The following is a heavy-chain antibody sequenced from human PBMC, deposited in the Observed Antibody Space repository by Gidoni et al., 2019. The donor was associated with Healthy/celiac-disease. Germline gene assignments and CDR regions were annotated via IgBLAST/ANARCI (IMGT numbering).Heavy chain of an antibody. J-gene: IGHJ4*02. CDR3: AKTGIQLCRFDY. Sequence: EVQLLESGGGLVQPGGSLRLACAAAGVTFSSYAMSWVRQAPGQGLEWVSAISGSGGSTYYADSVKGRFTISRYNSKTTLYLQMHSLRAEATAVYYCAKTGIQLCRFDYWGQGTLVTVSS. V-gene: IGHV3-23*01. CDR2: ISGSGGST. D-gene: IGHD5-18*01. CDR1: GVTFSSYA.